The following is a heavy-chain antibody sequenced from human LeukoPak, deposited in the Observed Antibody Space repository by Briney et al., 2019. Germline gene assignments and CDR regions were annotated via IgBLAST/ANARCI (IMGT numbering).Heavy chain of an antibody. CDR2: IFPGDSDI. CDR3: VREGSLTDDALDI. CDR1: GYSFTSYW. V-gene: IGHV5-51*01. Sequence: GESLKISCQASGYSFTSYWIGWVRQLPGKALEWMGIIFPGDSDIRYNLSFEGQVTISADASIRTAYLHWTTLQASDSAMYYCVREGSLTDDALDIWGQGTMVTVSS. J-gene: IGHJ3*02.